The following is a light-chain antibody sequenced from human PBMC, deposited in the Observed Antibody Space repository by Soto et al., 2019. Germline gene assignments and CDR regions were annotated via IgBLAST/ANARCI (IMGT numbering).Light chain of an antibody. V-gene: IGKV3-15*01. CDR2: GAS. CDR1: RDINRK. Sequence: EIVMAQSPATLSVSPGERATLSCRASRDINRKLAWYQQKPGQAPRLLISGASTRATCIPARFSGSGSGTEITITIYSLQSEDFSVYYCQQYYDYPPLTFGVGTTVEIK. J-gene: IGKJ4*01. CDR3: QQYYDYPPLT.